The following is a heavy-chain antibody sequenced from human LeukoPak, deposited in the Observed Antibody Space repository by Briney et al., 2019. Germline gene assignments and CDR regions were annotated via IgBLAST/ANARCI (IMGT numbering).Heavy chain of an antibody. Sequence: ASVKVSCKASGYTFTSYGISWVRQAPGQGLEWMGWISAYNGNTNYAQKLQGRVTMTTDTSTSTAYMELRSLRSDDTAVYYCARVYGSYYEGNWFDPWGQGTLVTVSS. J-gene: IGHJ5*02. V-gene: IGHV1-18*01. CDR3: ARVYGSYYEGNWFDP. D-gene: IGHD1-26*01. CDR1: GYTFTSYG. CDR2: ISAYNGNT.